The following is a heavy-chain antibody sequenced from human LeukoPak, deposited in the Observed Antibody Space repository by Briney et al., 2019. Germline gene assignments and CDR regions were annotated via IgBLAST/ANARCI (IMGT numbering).Heavy chain of an antibody. CDR2: IYYSGST. V-gene: IGHV4-59*08. Sequence: PSETLSLTCTVSGGSISYYYWGWIRQPPGKGLEWIGYIYYSGSTNYNPSLKSRVTISVDTSKNQFSLKLRSVTAADTAVYYCASGRRSGSYSPFNHWGQGTLVTVSS. CDR3: ASGRRSGSYSPFNH. D-gene: IGHD1-26*01. CDR1: GGSISYYY. J-gene: IGHJ4*02.